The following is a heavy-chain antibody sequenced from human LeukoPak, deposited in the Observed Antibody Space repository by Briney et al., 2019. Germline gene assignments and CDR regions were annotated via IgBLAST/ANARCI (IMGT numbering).Heavy chain of an antibody. J-gene: IGHJ6*03. Sequence: SETLSLTCTVSGYSISSGYYWGWIRQPPGKGLEWIGSIYHSGSTYYNPSLKSRDTISVDTSKNQFSLKLSSVTAADTAVYYCARASPMDVWGKGTTVTVSS. CDR2: IYHSGST. CDR1: GYSISSGYY. V-gene: IGHV4-38-2*02. CDR3: ARASPMDV.